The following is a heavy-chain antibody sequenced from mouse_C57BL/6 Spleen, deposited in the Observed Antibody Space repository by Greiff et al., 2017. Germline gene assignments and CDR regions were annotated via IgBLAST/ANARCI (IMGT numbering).Heavy chain of an antibody. CDR1: VYSITCGYY. D-gene: IGHD2-4*01. J-gene: IGHJ4*01. Sequence: EVKLQQSGPGLVKPSQSLSLTCSVTVYSITCGYYWNWLRQFPGNKLEWMGYISYDGSYNYNPSLKYRISITRYTSKNQCFLKLNSVTTEDTSTYYCAREDYPYAMDDWGQGTSVT. V-gene: IGHV3-6*01. CDR3: AREDYPYAMDD. CDR2: ISYDGSY.